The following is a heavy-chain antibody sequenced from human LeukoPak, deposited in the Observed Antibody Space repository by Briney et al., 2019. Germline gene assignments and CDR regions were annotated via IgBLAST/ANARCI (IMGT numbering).Heavy chain of an antibody. CDR2: INAGNGNT. Sequence: ASVKVSCKASGYTFTSYAMHWVRQAPGQRLEWMGWINAGNGNTKYSQKFQGRVTITRDTSASTAYMELSSLRSEDTAVYYCARVGTPHNYDFWSGYYSSAFDIWGQGTMVTVSS. CDR3: ARVGTPHNYDFWSGYYSSAFDI. CDR1: GYTFTSYA. V-gene: IGHV1-3*01. D-gene: IGHD3-3*01. J-gene: IGHJ3*02.